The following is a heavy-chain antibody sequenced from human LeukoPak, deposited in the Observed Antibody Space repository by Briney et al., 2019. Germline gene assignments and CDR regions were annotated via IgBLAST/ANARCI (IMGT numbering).Heavy chain of an antibody. V-gene: IGHV1-69*13. Sequence: ASVKVSCKASGGIFSSYAISWVRQAPGQGLEWMGGIIPIFGTANYAQKFQGRVTITADESTSTAYMELSSLRSEDTAVYYCARTYYDFWSGYYRSYFDYWGQGTLVTVSS. CDR3: ARTYYDFWSGYYRSYFDY. D-gene: IGHD3-3*01. CDR1: GGIFSSYA. J-gene: IGHJ4*02. CDR2: IIPIFGTA.